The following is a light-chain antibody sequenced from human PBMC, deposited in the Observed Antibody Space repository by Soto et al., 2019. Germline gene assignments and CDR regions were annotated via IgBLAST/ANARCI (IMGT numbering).Light chain of an antibody. V-gene: IGKV3D-15*01. CDR2: GAS. Sequence: EIVLTQSPATLSVSPGERATLSCRASQSVSSNLAWYQQRPGQAPRVVIYGASTRATGIPERFSGSGSGTDFTLTISRLEPEDFAAYYCQQYIRWPLTFGGGTKVDIK. J-gene: IGKJ4*01. CDR3: QQYIRWPLT. CDR1: QSVSSN.